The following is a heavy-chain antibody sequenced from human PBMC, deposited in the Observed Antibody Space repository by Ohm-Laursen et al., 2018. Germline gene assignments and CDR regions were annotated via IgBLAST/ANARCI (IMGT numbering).Heavy chain of an antibody. Sequence: GSLRLSCTASGFSFSDFYMAWIRQAPGKGLEWLSYISSSHDTIYYADSVKGRFTISRDNAKNTLYLQMNSLRAEDSAVYYCAFRIGWGQGTMVTVSS. V-gene: IGHV3-11*04. CDR2: ISSSHDTI. CDR1: GFSFSDFY. J-gene: IGHJ3*01. D-gene: IGHD2-15*01. CDR3: AFRIG.